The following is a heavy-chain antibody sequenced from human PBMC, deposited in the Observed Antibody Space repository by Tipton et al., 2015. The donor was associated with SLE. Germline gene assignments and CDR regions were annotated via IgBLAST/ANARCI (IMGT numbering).Heavy chain of an antibody. J-gene: IGHJ3*02. D-gene: IGHD6-19*01. CDR2: INHSGST. CDR3: ARSSGWHDAFDI. V-gene: IGHV4-34*01. Sequence: TLSLTCAVYGGSFSGYYRSWIRQPPGKGLEWIGEINHSGSTNYNPSLKSRVTISVDTSKNQFSLKLSSVTAADTAVYYCARSSGWHDAFDIWGQGTMVTVSS. CDR1: GGSFSGYY.